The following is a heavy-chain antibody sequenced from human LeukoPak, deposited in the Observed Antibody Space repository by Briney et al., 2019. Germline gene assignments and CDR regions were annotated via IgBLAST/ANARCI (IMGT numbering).Heavy chain of an antibody. D-gene: IGHD5-18*01. V-gene: IGHV3-11*04. J-gene: IGHJ4*02. Sequence: GGSLRLSCAASGFTFSDYYMSWIRQAPRKGLEWVSYIGSSGSTIYYADSVKGRFTISRDNAKNSLYLQMNSLRAEDTAVYYCAGSSGYSYGYIDYWGQGTLVTVSS. CDR1: GFTFSDYY. CDR2: IGSSGSTI. CDR3: AGSSGYSYGYIDY.